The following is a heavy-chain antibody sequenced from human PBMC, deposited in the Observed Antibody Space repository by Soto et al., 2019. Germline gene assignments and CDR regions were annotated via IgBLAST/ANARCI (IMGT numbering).Heavy chain of an antibody. CDR3: AKGSAIFGVPKDYYFDY. V-gene: IGHV3-23*01. CDR2: ISGSGGST. CDR1: GFTFSSYA. Sequence: EVQLLESGGGLVQPGGSLRLSCAASGFTFSSYAMSWVRQAPGKGLEWVSAISGSGGSTYYADSVKGRFTISRDNSKNKLYLQMNSVRAEDTAVYYCAKGSAIFGVPKDYYFDYWGQGTLVTVSS. D-gene: IGHD3-3*01. J-gene: IGHJ4*02.